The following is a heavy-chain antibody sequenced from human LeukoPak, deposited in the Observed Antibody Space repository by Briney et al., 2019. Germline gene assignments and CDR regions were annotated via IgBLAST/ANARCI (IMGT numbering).Heavy chain of an antibody. D-gene: IGHD6-13*01. V-gene: IGHV4-61*02. J-gene: IGHJ4*02. CDR1: GGSISSGSYY. CDR2: IYTSGST. Sequence: SETLSLTCTVSGGSISSGSYYCSWIRQPAGKGLEWIGRIYTSGSTNYNPSLKSRVTIPVDTSKNQFSLKLSSVTAADTAVYYCARAPIIAAAPEYYFDYWGQGTLVTVSS. CDR3: ARAPIIAAAPEYYFDY.